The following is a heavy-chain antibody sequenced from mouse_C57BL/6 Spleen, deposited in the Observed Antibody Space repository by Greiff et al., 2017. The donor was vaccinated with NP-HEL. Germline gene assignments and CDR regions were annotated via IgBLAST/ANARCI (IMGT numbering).Heavy chain of an antibody. Sequence: VQLQQSGAELVRPVASVKLSCKASGYTFTDYYINWVKQRPGQGLEWIARIYPGSGNTYYTEKFKGKATLTAETSSSTAYMQLSSLTSEDSSVYFCARGYGSSYYFDYWGQGTTLTVSS. V-gene: IGHV1-76*01. CDR3: ARGYGSSYYFDY. CDR1: GYTFTDYY. D-gene: IGHD1-1*01. J-gene: IGHJ2*01. CDR2: IYPGSGNT.